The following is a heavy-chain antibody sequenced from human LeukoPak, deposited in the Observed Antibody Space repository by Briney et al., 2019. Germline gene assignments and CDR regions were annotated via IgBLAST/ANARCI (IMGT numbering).Heavy chain of an antibody. CDR3: ASAIVGATYAY. CDR1: GYTVTRYD. V-gene: IGHV1-2*02. CDR2: INPNTGGT. Sequence: ASVRVSCKASGYTVTRYDIHGGRQAPGQGVEWMVWINPNTGGTNYSQKFQGSVTMTRDTSISTAYMELSRLRSDDTAVYYCASAIVGATYAYWGQGTLVTVSS. J-gene: IGHJ4*02. D-gene: IGHD1-26*01.